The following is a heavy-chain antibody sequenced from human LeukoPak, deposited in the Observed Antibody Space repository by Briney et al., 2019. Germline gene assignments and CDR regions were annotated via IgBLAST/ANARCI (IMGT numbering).Heavy chain of an antibody. J-gene: IGHJ4*02. D-gene: IGHD3-10*01. CDR2: ISYDGSNK. CDR3: ARTTTPHYYGSGSYALGY. CDR1: GFTFSTYA. Sequence: GGSLRLSCAASGFTFSTYAMHWVRQGPGKGLEWVAVISYDGSNKYYADSVKGRFTISRDNSKNTLYLQMSSLSAEDTAVYYCARTTTPHYYGSGSYALGYWGQRTLVTVPS. V-gene: IGHV3-30-3*01.